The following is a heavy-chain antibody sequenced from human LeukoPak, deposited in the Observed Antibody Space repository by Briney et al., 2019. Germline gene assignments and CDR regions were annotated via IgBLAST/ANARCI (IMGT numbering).Heavy chain of an antibody. Sequence: GGSLRLSCAASGFTFGTYCMNWVRQAPGKGMEWLSNIRTGGDLTSYAGSVRGRFTISRDNAKSSLFLQMNSLRVEDTAVYYCVRDLDYAFDYWGQGALVIVSS. CDR2: IRTGGDLT. CDR3: VRDLDYAFDY. V-gene: IGHV3-48*01. CDR1: GFTFGTYC. D-gene: IGHD4-17*01. J-gene: IGHJ4*02.